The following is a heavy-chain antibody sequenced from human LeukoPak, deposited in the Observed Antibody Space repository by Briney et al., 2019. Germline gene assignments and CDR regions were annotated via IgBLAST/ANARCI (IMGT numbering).Heavy chain of an antibody. V-gene: IGHV3-30*04. Sequence: PGGSLRLSCAASGFTFSNYIMHWVRQAPGKGLDWVPVILENGSHQYYADSVKGRFTISRDNSKNTLFLQMNSLRGEDTAMYYCARVQGGGFRTADYWGQGTLVTVSS. D-gene: IGHD3-10*01. CDR1: GFTFSNYI. CDR2: ILENGSHQ. CDR3: ARVQGGGFRTADY. J-gene: IGHJ4*02.